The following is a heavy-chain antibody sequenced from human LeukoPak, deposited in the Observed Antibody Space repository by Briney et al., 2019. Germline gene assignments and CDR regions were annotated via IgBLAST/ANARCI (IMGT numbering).Heavy chain of an antibody. J-gene: IGHJ5*02. CDR1: GGSFSGYY. Sequence: SETLSLTCGVHGGSFSGYYWTWIRQPPGKGLEWIGEINHSGSTNYNPSLKSRVTISVDTSKDQFSLKLTSVTAADTAVYYCARGPLGGGNNWFDPWGQGTLVTVSS. CDR2: INHSGST. CDR3: ARGPLGGGNNWFDP. V-gene: IGHV4-34*01. D-gene: IGHD3-16*01.